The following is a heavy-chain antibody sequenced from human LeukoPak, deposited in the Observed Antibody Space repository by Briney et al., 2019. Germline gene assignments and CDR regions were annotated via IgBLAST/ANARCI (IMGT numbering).Heavy chain of an antibody. CDR1: GGSISSGSCY. V-gene: IGHV4-61*02. CDR3: ARVSSYYDSSGYGNWFDP. J-gene: IGHJ5*02. Sequence: PSETLSLTCTVSGGSISSGSCYWSWIRQPARKGLEWIGRIYTSGSTNYNPSLKSRVTISVDTSKNQFSLKLSSVTAADTAVYYCARVSSYYDSSGYGNWFDPWGQGTLVTVSS. CDR2: IYTSGST. D-gene: IGHD3-22*01.